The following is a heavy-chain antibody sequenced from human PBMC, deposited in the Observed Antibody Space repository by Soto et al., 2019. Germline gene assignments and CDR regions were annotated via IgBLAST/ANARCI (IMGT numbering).Heavy chain of an antibody. CDR2: IYYSGST. D-gene: IGHD6-13*01. CDR3: AIYSGPYASSSFDV. V-gene: IGHV4-39*01. J-gene: IGHJ5*02. Sequence: SETLSLTCTVSGGSISSSSYYWGWIRQPPGKGLEWIGSIYYSGSTYYNPSLKSRVTISINTSKNQMSLELTSVTAADTAVYYCAIYSGPYASSSFDVWGQGTLVTVSS. CDR1: GGSISSSSYY.